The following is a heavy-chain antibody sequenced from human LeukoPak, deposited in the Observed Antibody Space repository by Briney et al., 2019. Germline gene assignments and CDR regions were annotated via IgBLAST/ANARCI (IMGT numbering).Heavy chain of an antibody. CDR1: GFTFSRYW. CDR2: IKEDGSEN. D-gene: IGHD1-1*01. CDR3: ARQRYSDY. V-gene: IGHV3-7*01. J-gene: IGHJ4*02. Sequence: GGSLRLSCAASGFTFSRYWMTWVRQAPGKGLEWVANIKEDGSENSYVESVKGRFTISRDTAKNSLYLQLNSLRAEDTAVYFCARQRYSDYWGQGTLVTVSS.